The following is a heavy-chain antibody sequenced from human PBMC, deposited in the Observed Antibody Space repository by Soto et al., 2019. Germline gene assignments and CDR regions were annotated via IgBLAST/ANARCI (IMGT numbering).Heavy chain of an antibody. J-gene: IGHJ6*02. CDR3: AEEGCLELRLSHAYYYSGMDD. V-gene: IGHV3-30*18. Sequence: GGSLRLSCAASGFTFRSYGMHWVRQAPGKGLEWVALMSFDGSNKYYADSVRGRFTISSDNSKSTLYLQMDILRPEDTAVYYCAEEGCLELRLSHAYYYSGMDDWGQGTTVTVSS. D-gene: IGHD3-3*01. CDR1: GFTFRSYG. CDR2: MSFDGSNK.